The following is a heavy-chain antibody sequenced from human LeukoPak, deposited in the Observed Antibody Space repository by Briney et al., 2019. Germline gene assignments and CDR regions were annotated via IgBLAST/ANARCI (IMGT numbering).Heavy chain of an antibody. CDR3: ARYHYGSGSYILPLDP. CDR1: GGTFSSYA. Sequence: ASVKLSCKASGGTFSSYAISWVRQAPGQGLEWMGRIIPILGIANYAQKFQGRVTITADKSTSTAYMELSSLRSEDTAVYYCARYHYGSGSYILPLDPWGQGTLVTVSS. D-gene: IGHD3-10*01. CDR2: IIPILGIA. V-gene: IGHV1-69*04. J-gene: IGHJ5*02.